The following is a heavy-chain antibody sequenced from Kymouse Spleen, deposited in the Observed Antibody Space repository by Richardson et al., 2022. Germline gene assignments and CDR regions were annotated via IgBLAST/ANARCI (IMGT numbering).Heavy chain of an antibody. CDR1: GFTFSSYS. J-gene: IGHJ4*02. Sequence: EVQLVESGGGLVQPGGSLRLSCAASGFTFSSYSMNWVRQAPGKGLEWVSYISSSSSTIYYADSVKGRFTISRDNAKNSLYLQMNSLRDEDTAVYYCAREPETGYSSGWPFDYWGQGTLVTVSS. D-gene: IGHD6-19*01. CDR2: ISSSSSTI. V-gene: IGHV3-48*02. CDR3: AREPETGYSSGWPFDY.